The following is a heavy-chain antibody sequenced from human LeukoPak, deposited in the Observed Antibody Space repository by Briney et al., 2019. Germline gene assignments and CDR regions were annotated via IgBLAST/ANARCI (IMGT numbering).Heavy chain of an antibody. V-gene: IGHV3-21*01. J-gene: IGHJ1*01. CDR2: ISGSSRHI. D-gene: IGHD2-21*02. CDR3: TRGYWGGDCYGD. Sequence: GGSLRLSCAASGFTFSDYFMNWVRQAPGKGLEYVSSISGSSRHINYADSVKGRLTISRKNTKSSLYLQMNSLRVEDMAVYYCTRGYWGGDCYGDWGQGTLLTVSS. CDR1: GFTFSDYF.